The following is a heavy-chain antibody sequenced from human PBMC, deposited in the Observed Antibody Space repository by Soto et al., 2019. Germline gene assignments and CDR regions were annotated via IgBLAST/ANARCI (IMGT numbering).Heavy chain of an antibody. CDR3: ARGILGYTRMDV. CDR1: GFTFSTYS. D-gene: IGHD5-18*01. V-gene: IGHV3-48*02. J-gene: IGHJ6*02. CDR2: ISSSSSTI. Sequence: PGGYLRLSYAASGFTFSTYSMIWFRQAPGKGLEWVSYISSSSSTIYYADSVKGRFTISRDNAKNSLYLQMNSLRDEDTAVYYCARGILGYTRMDVWAHVPTLTV.